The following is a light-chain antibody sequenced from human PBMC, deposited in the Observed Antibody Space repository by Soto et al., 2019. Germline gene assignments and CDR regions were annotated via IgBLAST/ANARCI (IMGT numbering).Light chain of an antibody. Sequence: QSVLTQPPSASGSPGQSVTISCTGTNSDVGGYNYVAWYQHHPGKAPKLMIYEVSKRPSGVPDRFSGSKSGNTASLSVSGLQADDEADYYCSSYAGSSTFVFGGGTKLTV. CDR2: EVS. J-gene: IGLJ3*02. CDR1: NSDVGGYNY. V-gene: IGLV2-8*01. CDR3: SSYAGSSTFV.